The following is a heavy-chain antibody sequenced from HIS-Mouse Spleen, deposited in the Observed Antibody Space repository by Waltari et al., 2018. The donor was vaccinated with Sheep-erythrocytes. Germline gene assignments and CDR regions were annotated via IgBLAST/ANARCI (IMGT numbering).Heavy chain of an antibody. CDR2: ISGSGGST. CDR1: GFTFSSSA. V-gene: IGHV3-23*01. CDR3: AKDVSPGPNSGYDY. J-gene: IGHJ4*02. Sequence: EVQLLESGGGLVQPGGSLRLPCAASGFTFSSSAMCWVRQAPGKGLEWVSAISGSGGSTYYADSVKGRFTISRDNSKKTLYLQMNSLRAEDTAVYYCAKDVSPGPNSGYDYWGQGTLVTVSS. D-gene: IGHD5-12*01.